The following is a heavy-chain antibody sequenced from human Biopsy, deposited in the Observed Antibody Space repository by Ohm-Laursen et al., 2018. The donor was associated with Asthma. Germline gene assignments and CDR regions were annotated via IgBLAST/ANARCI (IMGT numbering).Heavy chain of an antibody. V-gene: IGHV3-7*01. D-gene: IGHD3-3*02. CDR1: GFVFRSHA. CDR2: IKHDGTEK. Sequence: SLRLSCSAPGFVFRSHAMHWVRQVPGKGLEWVANIKHDGTEKNHVDSLKGRFTISRDNAKNSLYLQMNSLRAEDTAVYYCARTFHFWSPYHAEHYQLWGQGTLVTVPS. J-gene: IGHJ1*01. CDR3: ARTFHFWSPYHAEHYQL.